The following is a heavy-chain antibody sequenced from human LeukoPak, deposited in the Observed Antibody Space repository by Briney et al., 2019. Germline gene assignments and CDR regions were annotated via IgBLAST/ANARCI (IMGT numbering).Heavy chain of an antibody. V-gene: IGHV3-23*01. CDR2: ISGSGGST. Sequence: GGSLRLSYATWGFTYQSCSMRGATQAPGKGLEWVSGISGSGGSTYYADSVKGRFTISRDNSKNTLYLQMNSLRAEDTDVYHCATETGSGGYDYGDYWGQGTLVTVSS. CDR1: GFTYQSCS. J-gene: IGHJ4*02. CDR3: ATETGSGGYDYGDY. D-gene: IGHD5-12*01.